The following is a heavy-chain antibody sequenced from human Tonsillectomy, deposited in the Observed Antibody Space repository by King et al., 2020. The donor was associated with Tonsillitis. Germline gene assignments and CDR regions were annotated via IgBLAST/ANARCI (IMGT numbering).Heavy chain of an antibody. J-gene: IGHJ6*01. CDR2: IFSNDEK. D-gene: IGHD5-12*01. V-gene: IGHV2-26*01. CDR3: ARINEVTTIDHYYCGMDV. Sequence: TLQESGPVLVKPPETLTLTCTVSGFSLSNARMGVSWIRQPPGKALEWLAHIFSNDEKSYSTSLKSRLTISKDTSKSQVVLTMNNMDPVDTATYYCARINEVTTIDHYYCGMDVGGQGPTVTVSS. CDR1: GFSLSNARMG.